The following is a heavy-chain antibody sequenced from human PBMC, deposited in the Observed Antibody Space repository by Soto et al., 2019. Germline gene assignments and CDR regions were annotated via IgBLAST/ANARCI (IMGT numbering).Heavy chain of an antibody. CDR1: GGSISGGGFS. D-gene: IGHD3-22*01. CDR3: ARGVYDSSGYYSTLPYWYFDL. CDR2: ISHSGNT. J-gene: IGHJ2*01. V-gene: IGHV4-30-2*01. Sequence: QLQLQESGSGLVKPSQTLSLTCAVSGGSISGGGFSWNWIRQPPGKGLEWVGYISHSGNTFYNPSLRSRLTTSVYTSKHQFSLTLPSVTGADTAVYYCARGVYDSSGYYSTLPYWYFDLWGRGTLVTVSS.